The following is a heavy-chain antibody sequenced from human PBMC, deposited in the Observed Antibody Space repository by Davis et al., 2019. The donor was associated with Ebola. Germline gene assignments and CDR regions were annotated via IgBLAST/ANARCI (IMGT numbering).Heavy chain of an antibody. Sequence: SETLSLTCTVSGDSVSSGSYYWSWIRQPPGKGLEWIGYIYYSGSTNYNPSLKSRVTISVDTSKNQFSLKLSSVTAADTAVYYCARFVYDFWSGYLFDYWGQGTLVTVSS. CDR3: ARFVYDFWSGYLFDY. J-gene: IGHJ4*02. CDR2: IYYSGST. V-gene: IGHV4-61*01. D-gene: IGHD3-3*01. CDR1: GDSVSSGSYY.